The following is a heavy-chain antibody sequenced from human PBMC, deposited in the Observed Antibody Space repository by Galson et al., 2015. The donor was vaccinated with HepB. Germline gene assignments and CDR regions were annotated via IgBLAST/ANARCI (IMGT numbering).Heavy chain of an antibody. CDR1: GFTFSDYY. J-gene: IGHJ3*02. CDR2: ISTIGSTI. D-gene: IGHD1-26*01. CDR3: AREGGTYYGADAFDI. V-gene: IGHV3-11*01. Sequence: SLRLSCAGSGFTFSDYYMSWIRQAPGKGLEWVSYISTIGSTISYADSVKGRFTISRDNAKNSLYLQMNSLRAEDTAVYYCAREGGTYYGADAFDIWGQGTMVTVSS.